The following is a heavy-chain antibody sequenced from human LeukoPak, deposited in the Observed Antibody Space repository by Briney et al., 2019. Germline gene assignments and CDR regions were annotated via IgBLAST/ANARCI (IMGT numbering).Heavy chain of an antibody. CDR1: GFTFSNYD. V-gene: IGHV3-7*01. CDR2: IKQDGIEK. J-gene: IGHJ1*01. Sequence: GGSLRLSCTASGFTFSNYDMTWIRQAPGKGLEWVANIKQDGIEKYYADSVEGRFTVSRDNTKNTMFLQMDSLRVEDTAAYYCARGSSGYYCDHFQTWGQGSLVTVSS. CDR3: ARGSSGYYCDHFQT. D-gene: IGHD3-22*01.